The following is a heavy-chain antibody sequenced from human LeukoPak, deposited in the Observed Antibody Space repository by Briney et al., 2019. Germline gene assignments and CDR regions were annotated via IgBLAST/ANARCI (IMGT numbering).Heavy chain of an antibody. V-gene: IGHV4-39*01. D-gene: IGHD3-22*01. CDR2: IYNSGSY. Sequence: KTSETLTLTCTASGGSISSSNYYWGCIRQPPGKGLEWIGRIYNSGSYYYNPALKSRVTISVDTSKHQFCMKLGSVTAADTSVYYCAAYYYDSSGYLWGQGTLVTVSS. CDR1: GGSISSSNYY. CDR3: AAYYYDSSGYL. J-gene: IGHJ4*02.